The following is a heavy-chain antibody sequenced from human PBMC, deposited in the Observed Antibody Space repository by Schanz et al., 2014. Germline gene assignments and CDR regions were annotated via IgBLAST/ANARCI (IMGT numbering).Heavy chain of an antibody. V-gene: IGHV3-7*04. CDR1: GFTVSSNH. J-gene: IGHJ4*02. CDR2: IKQDGSEK. CDR3: ARDNYYGSGSCAY. D-gene: IGHD3-10*01. Sequence: VQLLESGGGLVQPGGSLRLSCAVSGFTVSSNHMSWVRQAPGKGLEWVANIKQDGSEKYYVDAVKGRFTISRDNAKNSMYLHMKSLRGEDTAVYYCARDNYYGSGSCAYWGQGTLVTVSS.